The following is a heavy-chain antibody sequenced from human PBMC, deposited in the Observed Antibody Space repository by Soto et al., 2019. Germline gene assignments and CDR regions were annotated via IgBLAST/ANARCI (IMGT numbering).Heavy chain of an antibody. D-gene: IGHD6-13*01. Sequence: VGSLRLSCAASGFTFSSYGMHWVRQAPGKGLGWVAVISYDGSNKYYADSVKGRFTISRDNSKNTLYLQMNSLRAEDTAVYYCAKDLVAAAVGELDYWGQGTLVTVSS. CDR3: AKDLVAAAVGELDY. V-gene: IGHV3-30*18. CDR1: GFTFSSYG. J-gene: IGHJ4*02. CDR2: ISYDGSNK.